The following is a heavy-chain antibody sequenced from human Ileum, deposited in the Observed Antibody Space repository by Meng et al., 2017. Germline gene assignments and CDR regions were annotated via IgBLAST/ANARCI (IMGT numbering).Heavy chain of an antibody. Sequence: QVAPQEACPGLGEPSGPLSPTCRVPGGAISDSNWWSWVRQPPGKGLEWIGEIYHTGSTNYNPSLKSRVTMSLDKSKNQFFLDLTSVTAADTAVYYCARDLLGPAIAASGYFDPWGQGTLVTVSS. J-gene: IGHJ5*02. V-gene: IGHV4-4*02. CDR1: GGAISDSNW. CDR2: IYHTGST. CDR3: ARDLLGPAIAASGYFDP. D-gene: IGHD5-12*01.